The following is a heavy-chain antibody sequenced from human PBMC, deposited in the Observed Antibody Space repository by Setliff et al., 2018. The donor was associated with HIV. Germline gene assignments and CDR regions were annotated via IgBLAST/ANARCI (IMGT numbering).Heavy chain of an antibody. CDR3: AKIQNPQGYYYDSSGYYPHPGSPDY. V-gene: IGHV3-30*02. D-gene: IGHD3-22*01. J-gene: IGHJ4*02. CDR2: IRYDGSNK. CDR1: GFTFSSYG. Sequence: GGSLRLSCAASGFTFSSYGMHWVRQAPGKGLEWVAFIRYDGSNKYYADSVKGRFTISRYNSKNTLYLQMNSLRAEDTAVYYCAKIQNPQGYYYDSSGYYPHPGSPDYWGQGTLVTVSS.